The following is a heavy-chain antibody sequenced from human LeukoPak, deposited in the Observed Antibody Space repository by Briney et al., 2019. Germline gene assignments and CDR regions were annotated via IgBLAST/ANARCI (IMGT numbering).Heavy chain of an antibody. CDR1: GGSFSGYY. D-gene: IGHD3-10*01. V-gene: IGHV4-34*01. Sequence: SETLSLTCAVYGGSFSGYYWSWIRQPPGKGLEWIGSIYHSGSTYYNPSLKSRVTISVDTSKNQFSLKLSSVTAADTAVYYCAREVAGFGELVFDYWGQGTLVTVSS. CDR3: AREVAGFGELVFDY. J-gene: IGHJ4*02. CDR2: IYHSGST.